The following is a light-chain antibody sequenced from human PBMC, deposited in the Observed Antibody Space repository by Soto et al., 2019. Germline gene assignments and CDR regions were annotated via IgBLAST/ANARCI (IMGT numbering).Light chain of an antibody. J-gene: IGLJ2*01. CDR1: SSDVGGYNY. V-gene: IGLV2-14*01. CDR2: EVS. Sequence: QSALTQPASVSGSPGQSITISCIGSSSDVGGYNYVSWYQHHPGRVPKPMIFEVSDRPSGVSSRFSGSKSGNTAYLTISGRQAEDEADYYFSSFSSTSTIVFGGGTKLTV. CDR3: SSFSSTSTIV.